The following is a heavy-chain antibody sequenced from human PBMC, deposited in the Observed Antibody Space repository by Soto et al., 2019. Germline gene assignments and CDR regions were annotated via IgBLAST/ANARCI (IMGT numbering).Heavy chain of an antibody. CDR1: GYSFNTYW. Sequence: GESLKISCKGSGYSFNTYWIAWVRQTPGKGLEWMGIIYPGDSDSRYSPSFEGQVTVSADKSISTAYLQWSSLKASDTAVYYCARDPALDVWGQGTTVTVSS. CDR3: ARDPALDV. D-gene: IGHD2-15*01. CDR2: IYPGDSDS. V-gene: IGHV5-51*01. J-gene: IGHJ6*02.